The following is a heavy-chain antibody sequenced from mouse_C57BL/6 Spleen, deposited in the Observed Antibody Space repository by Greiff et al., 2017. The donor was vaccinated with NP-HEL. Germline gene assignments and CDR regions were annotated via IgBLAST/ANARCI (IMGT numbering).Heavy chain of an antibody. CDR3: ARQDGYGPWFAY. D-gene: IGHD2-2*01. J-gene: IGHJ3*01. V-gene: IGHV1-82*01. CDR2: IYPGDGDT. CDR1: GYAFSSSW. Sequence: VQLQESGPELVKPGASVKISCKASGYAFSSSWMNWVKQRPGKGLEWIGRIYPGDGDTNSNGKCKGKATLPADKSSSTAYMQLSSLTSEDSAVYICARQDGYGPWFAYWGQGTLVTVSA.